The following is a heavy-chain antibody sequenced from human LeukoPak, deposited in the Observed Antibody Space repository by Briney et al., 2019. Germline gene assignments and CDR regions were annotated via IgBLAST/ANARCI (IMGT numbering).Heavy chain of an antibody. Sequence: SETLSLTCTVSGGSISSSSYYWGWIRQPPGKGLEWIGSIYYSGSTYYNPSLKSRVTISVDTSKNQFSLKLSSVPSADTALYYXXXHGXRXSXXWYFDLXGRGTLVTVSS. CDR3: XXHGXRXSXXWYFDL. J-gene: IGHJ2*01. CDR2: IYYSGST. V-gene: IGHV4-39*01. CDR1: GGSISSSSYY.